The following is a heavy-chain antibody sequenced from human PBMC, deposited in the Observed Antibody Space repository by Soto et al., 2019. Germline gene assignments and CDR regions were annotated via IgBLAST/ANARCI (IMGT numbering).Heavy chain of an antibody. D-gene: IGHD3-16*01. Sequence: QLQLQESGPGLVKPSETLSLSCTVSGDSVISDHYYWAWVRQPPGKGLEWIGNVNYRGNTYQNPSLKSRGTIPVDTSSNQVSLKLTSVTAADTSVYYCARQGGNKFDYWGQGTLVTVSS. CDR3: ARQGGNKFDY. V-gene: IGHV4-39*01. J-gene: IGHJ4*02. CDR1: GDSVISDHYY. CDR2: VNYRGNT.